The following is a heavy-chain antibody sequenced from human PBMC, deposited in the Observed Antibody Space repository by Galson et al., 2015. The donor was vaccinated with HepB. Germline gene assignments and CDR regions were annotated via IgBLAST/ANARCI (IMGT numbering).Heavy chain of an antibody. CDR3: AKDLNYGDSSGPLEY. V-gene: IGHV3-30*18. J-gene: IGHJ4*02. D-gene: IGHD4-17*01. Sequence: SLRLSCAASAFTFSTYGMHWVRQAPGKGLEWVAVISYDGTNKYYADSVKGRFTISRDNSKNTLYLQMNSLRAEDTAVYYCAKDLNYGDSSGPLEYWGQGTLVTVSS. CDR2: ISYDGTNK. CDR1: AFTFSTYG.